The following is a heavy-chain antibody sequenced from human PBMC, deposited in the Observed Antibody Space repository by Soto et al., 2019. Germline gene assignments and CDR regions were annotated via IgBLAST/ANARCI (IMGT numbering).Heavy chain of an antibody. CDR1: GFTFSSYS. J-gene: IGHJ4*02. V-gene: IGHV3-48*02. Sequence: GGSLRLSCAASGFTFSSYSMNWVRQAPGKGLEWVSYISSSSSTIYYADSVKGRFTISRDNAKNSLYLQMNSLRDEDTAVYYCARGDIVVVVAAPGYFDYWGQGTLVTVSS. CDR2: ISSSSSTI. D-gene: IGHD2-15*01. CDR3: ARGDIVVVVAAPGYFDY.